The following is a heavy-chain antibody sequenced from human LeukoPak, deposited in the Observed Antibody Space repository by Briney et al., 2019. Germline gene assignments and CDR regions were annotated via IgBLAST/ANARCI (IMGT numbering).Heavy chain of an antibody. CDR1: GYTFTSYG. CDR3: ARVGYCSSTSCYRPSPSGSWFDP. Sequence: ASVKVSCKASGYTFTSYGISWVRQAPGQGLEWMGWISAYNGNTNYAQKLQGRVTMTTDTSTSTAYMELRSLRSDDTAVYYCARVGYCSSTSCYRPSPSGSWFDPWGQGTLVTVSS. J-gene: IGHJ5*02. CDR2: ISAYNGNT. V-gene: IGHV1-18*01. D-gene: IGHD2-2*01.